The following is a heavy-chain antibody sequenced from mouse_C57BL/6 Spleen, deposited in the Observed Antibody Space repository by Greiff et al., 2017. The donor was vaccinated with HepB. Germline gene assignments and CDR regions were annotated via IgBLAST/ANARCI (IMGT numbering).Heavy chain of an antibody. Sequence: VQLQQSGAELVKPGASVKMSCKASGYTFTSYWITWVKQRPGQGLEWIGDIYPGSGSTNYNEKFKSKATLTVDTSSSTAYMQLSSLTSEDSAVYYCARGLLRSHWYFDVWGTGTTVTVSS. D-gene: IGHD1-1*01. CDR1: GYTFTSYW. V-gene: IGHV1-55*01. CDR2: IYPGSGST. J-gene: IGHJ1*03. CDR3: ARGLLRSHWYFDV.